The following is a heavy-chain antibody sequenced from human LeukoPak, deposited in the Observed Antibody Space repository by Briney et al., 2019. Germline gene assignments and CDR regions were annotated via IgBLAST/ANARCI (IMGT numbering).Heavy chain of an antibody. Sequence: SETLSLTCTVSGGSISSGGYYWSWIRQPPGKGREWIGYIYHSGSTYYNPSLKSRVTISVDRSKNQFSLKLSSVTAADTAVYYCARVSLVYYDSSGYPEFDYWGQGTLVTVSS. J-gene: IGHJ4*02. CDR1: GGSISSGGYY. D-gene: IGHD3-22*01. CDR3: ARVSLVYYDSSGYPEFDY. V-gene: IGHV4-30-2*01. CDR2: IYHSGST.